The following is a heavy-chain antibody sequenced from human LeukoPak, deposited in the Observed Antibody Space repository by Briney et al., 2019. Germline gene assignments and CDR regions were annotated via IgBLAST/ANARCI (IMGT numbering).Heavy chain of an antibody. CDR2: IYDSGST. D-gene: IGHD6-13*01. V-gene: IGHV4-59*08. Sequence: PSETLSLTCTVSGGSISSYYWSWIRQPPGKGLEWIGYIYDSGSTNYNPSLKSRVTISVDTSKNQFSLKLSSVTAADTAVYYCARHKAGYSSSWYPDRDAFDIWGQGTMVTVSS. J-gene: IGHJ3*02. CDR3: ARHKAGYSSSWYPDRDAFDI. CDR1: GGSISSYY.